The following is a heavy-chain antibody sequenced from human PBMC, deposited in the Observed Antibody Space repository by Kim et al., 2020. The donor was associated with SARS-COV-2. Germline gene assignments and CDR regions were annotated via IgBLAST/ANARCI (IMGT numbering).Heavy chain of an antibody. CDR3: IRGGSTQVYDY. J-gene: IGHJ4*02. D-gene: IGHD1-26*01. CDR1: GFTFGDFT. V-gene: IGHV3-49*03. CDR2: IRSRAYGGTT. Sequence: GGSLILSCTTSGFTFGDFTMSWFRQAPGKGLEWVSFIRSRAYGGTTQYASSVKGRFIISRDDSKSIAYLQMDSLKTEDTAVYYCIRGGSTQVYDYWGQGTQVTVSS.